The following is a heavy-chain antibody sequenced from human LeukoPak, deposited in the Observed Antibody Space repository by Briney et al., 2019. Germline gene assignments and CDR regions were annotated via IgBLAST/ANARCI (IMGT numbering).Heavy chain of an antibody. Sequence: SETLSLTCTVSGGSISSSSYYWGWIRQPPGKGLEWIGYIYHSGSTYYNPSLKSRVTISVDRSKNQFSLKLSSVTAADTAVYYCARDRSVGATDFDYWGQGTLVTVSS. D-gene: IGHD1-26*01. CDR3: ARDRSVGATDFDY. CDR2: IYHSGST. J-gene: IGHJ4*02. CDR1: GGSISSSSYY. V-gene: IGHV4-39*07.